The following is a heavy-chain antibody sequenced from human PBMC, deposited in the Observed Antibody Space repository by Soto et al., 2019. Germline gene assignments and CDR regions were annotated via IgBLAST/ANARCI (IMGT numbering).Heavy chain of an antibody. J-gene: IGHJ6*02. CDR3: ERLTGRYYYGMDF. D-gene: IGHD3-9*01. Sequence: SETLSLTCAVYGGSFSGYYWSWIRQPPGKGLEWNGEINHNGNTNYNPSLKSRVTILVDTSKNQFPLQLSSVTAEATALYYCERLTGRYYYGMDFWGQGTTVTVSS. CDR2: INHNGNT. CDR1: GGSFSGYY. V-gene: IGHV4-34*01.